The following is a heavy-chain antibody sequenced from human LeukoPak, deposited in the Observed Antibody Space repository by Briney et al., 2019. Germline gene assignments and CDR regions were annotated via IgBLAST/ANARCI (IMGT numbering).Heavy chain of an antibody. CDR2: IYDSGST. V-gene: IGHV4-39*01. D-gene: IGHD3-16*02. CDR1: GGSISNSNSY. J-gene: IGHJ4*02. Sequence: SETLSLTCTVSGGSISNSNSYWAWIRQPPGKGLAWIGSIYDSGSTHYNPSLTSRVTISVATSKNQFSLKLISVTAADTAVYYCARLTPMITFGGVIVPFDYWGQGTLVTVSS. CDR3: ARLTPMITFGGVIVPFDY.